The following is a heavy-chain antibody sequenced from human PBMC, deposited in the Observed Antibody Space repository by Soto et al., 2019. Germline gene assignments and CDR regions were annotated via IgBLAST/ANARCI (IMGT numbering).Heavy chain of an antibody. CDR3: ARVREYSYGIFDY. CDR2: IYYSGST. V-gene: IGHV4-59*01. Sequence: TSETLSLTCSVSGGSISSYYCSWIRQPPGKGLEWIGYIYYSGSTNYNPSLKSRVTISVDTSKNQFSLKLSSVTAADTAVYYCARVREYSYGIFDYWGQGTLVTVSS. J-gene: IGHJ4*02. D-gene: IGHD5-18*01. CDR1: GGSISSYY.